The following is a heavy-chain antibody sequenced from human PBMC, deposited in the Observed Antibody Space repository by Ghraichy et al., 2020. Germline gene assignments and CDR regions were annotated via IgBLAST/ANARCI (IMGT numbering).Heavy chain of an antibody. CDR1: GFTFSSYW. CDR2: IDNDGSST. V-gene: IGHV3-74*01. CDR3: ARHLSTVTLNWFDP. J-gene: IGHJ5*02. Sequence: GGSLRLSCAASGFTFSSYWMHWFRQTPGKGLVWVSRIDNDGSSTAYADSVKGRFTISRDNAKNTLYLQMNSLRVEDTAVYYCARHLSTVTLNWFDPWGQGTLVTVSS. D-gene: IGHD4-17*01.